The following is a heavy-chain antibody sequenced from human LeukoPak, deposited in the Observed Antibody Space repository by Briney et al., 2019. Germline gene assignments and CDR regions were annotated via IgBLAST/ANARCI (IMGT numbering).Heavy chain of an antibody. CDR3: ARVTGSIDF. J-gene: IGHJ4*02. CDR2: INLNSGDT. CDR1: GYTFTSYD. Sequence: ASVKVSCKASGYTFTSYDINWVRQATGQGLEWMGWINLNSGDTGYAQNFQGRLTMTRDTSINTAYMELSTLRSEDTAFYYCARVTGSIDFWGQGTLVTASS. V-gene: IGHV1-8*01. D-gene: IGHD1-26*01.